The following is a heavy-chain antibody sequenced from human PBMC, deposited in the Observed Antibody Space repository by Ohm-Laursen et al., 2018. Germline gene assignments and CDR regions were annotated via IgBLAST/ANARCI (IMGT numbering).Heavy chain of an antibody. J-gene: IGHJ4*02. V-gene: IGHV3-23*01. CDR1: GFTFSSYA. CDR3: AKDGAWIQLWYDY. D-gene: IGHD5-18*01. CDR2: ISGSGGST. Sequence: GSLRLSCAASGFTFSSYAMSWVRQAPGKGLEWVSAISGSGGSTYYADSVKGRFTISRDDSKNTLYLQMNSLRAEDTAVYYCAKDGAWIQLWYDYWGQGTLVTVSS.